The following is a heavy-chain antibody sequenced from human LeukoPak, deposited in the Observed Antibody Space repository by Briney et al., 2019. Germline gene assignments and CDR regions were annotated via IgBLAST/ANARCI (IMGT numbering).Heavy chain of an antibody. D-gene: IGHD2-2*01. J-gene: IGHJ4*02. CDR1: GYSFTSYW. Sequence: GESLKISCKGSGYSFTSYWISWVRQMPGKGLEWMGRIDPGDSYTNYSPSFQGHVTISADKSISTAYLQWSSLKASDTAMYYCARQDCSSTSCYYYFDYWGQGTLVTVSS. V-gene: IGHV5-10-1*01. CDR3: ARQDCSSTSCYYYFDY. CDR2: IDPGDSYT.